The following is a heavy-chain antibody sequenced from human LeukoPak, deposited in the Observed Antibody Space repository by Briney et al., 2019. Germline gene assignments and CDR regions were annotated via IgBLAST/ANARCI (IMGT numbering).Heavy chain of an antibody. J-gene: IGHJ4*02. CDR1: GFTFSSYE. D-gene: IGHD1-1*01. V-gene: IGHV3-48*03. CDR3: ARGIGLERRYFQFDY. CDR2: IDFGGRII. Sequence: GGSLRLSCVASGFTFSSYEMKWVRQVPGKALEWVSYIDFGGRIINYADHVKGRFTISRDNAKNSVYLQMNSLRAEDTAVYYCARGIGLERRYFQFDYWGQGILVTVSS.